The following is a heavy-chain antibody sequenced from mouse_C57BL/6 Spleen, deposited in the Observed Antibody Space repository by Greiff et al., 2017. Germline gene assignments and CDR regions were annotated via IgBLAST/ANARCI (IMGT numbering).Heavy chain of an antibody. V-gene: IGHV8-8*01. D-gene: IGHD1-1*01. CDR2: IWWDDDK. Sequence: QVTLKVSGPGILQPSQTLSLTCSFSGFSLSTFGMGVGWIRPPSGKGLEWLAHIWWDDDKYSNPARNSRLTIAQDTSKNQVFLKFANVDTADTVTYYGARIAPYGSSYGENAMDYWGQGTSVTVSS. J-gene: IGHJ4*01. CDR3: ARIAPYGSSYGENAMDY. CDR1: GFSLSTFGMG.